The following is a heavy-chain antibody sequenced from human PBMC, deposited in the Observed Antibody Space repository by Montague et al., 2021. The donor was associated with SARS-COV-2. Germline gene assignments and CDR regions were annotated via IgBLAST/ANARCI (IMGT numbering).Heavy chain of an antibody. CDR1: GFTFSSYS. J-gene: IGHJ6*02. CDR2: ISSSSSTI. Sequence: SLRLSCAASGFTFSSYSTNWVRQAPGKGLEWVSYISSSSSTIYYADSVKGRFTISRDNAKNSLYLQMNSLRAEDTAVYYCARDRLVKYVDYYYYYGMGVWGQGTTVTVSS. V-gene: IGHV3-48*04. D-gene: IGHD6-6*01. CDR3: ARDRLVKYVDYYYYYGMGV.